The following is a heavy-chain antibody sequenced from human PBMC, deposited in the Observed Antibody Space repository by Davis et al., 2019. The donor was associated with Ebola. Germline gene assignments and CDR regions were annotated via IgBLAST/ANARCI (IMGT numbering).Heavy chain of an antibody. V-gene: IGHV5-51*01. Sequence: GESLKISCKGSGYSFTSYWIGWVRQMPGKGLEWMGIIYPGDSDTRYNPSFQGQVTISADKSISTAYLQWSSLKASDTAMYYCAMIHRYCSSTSCYPEYFQHWGQGTLVTVSS. J-gene: IGHJ1*01. D-gene: IGHD2-2*01. CDR3: AMIHRYCSSTSCYPEYFQH. CDR2: IYPGDSDT. CDR1: GYSFTSYW.